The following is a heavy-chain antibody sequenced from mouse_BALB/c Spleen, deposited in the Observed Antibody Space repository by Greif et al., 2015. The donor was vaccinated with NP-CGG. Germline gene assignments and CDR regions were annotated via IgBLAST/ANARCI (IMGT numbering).Heavy chain of an antibody. CDR1: GYTFTSYW. V-gene: IGHV1-7*01. CDR3: ARYYYAMDY. CDR2: INPSTGYT. J-gene: IGHJ4*01. Sequence: VKLMESGAELAKPGASVKMSCKASGYTFTSYWMHWVKQRPGQGLEWIGYINPSTGYTEYNQKFKGKATLTADKSSSTAYMQLSSLTSEDSAVYYCARYYYAMDYWGQGTSVTVSS.